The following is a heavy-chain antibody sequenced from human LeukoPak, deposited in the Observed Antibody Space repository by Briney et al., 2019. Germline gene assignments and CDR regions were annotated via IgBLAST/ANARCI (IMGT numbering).Heavy chain of an antibody. CDR3: ASSIAARSAYDY. Sequence: GSLRLSCAASGFTFSSYGMHWVRQAPGKGLEWVAVISYDGSNKYYADSVKGRFTISRDNSKNTLYLQMNSLRAEDTAVYYCASSIAARSAYDYWGQGTLVTVSS. CDR1: GFTFSSYG. V-gene: IGHV3-30*03. CDR2: ISYDGSNK. J-gene: IGHJ4*02. D-gene: IGHD6-6*01.